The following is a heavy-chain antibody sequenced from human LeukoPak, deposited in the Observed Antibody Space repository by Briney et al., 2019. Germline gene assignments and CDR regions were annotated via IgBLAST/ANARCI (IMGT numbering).Heavy chain of an antibody. J-gene: IGHJ4*02. CDR2: IYHSGST. Sequence: SETLSLTCTVSGYSISSGYYWGWIRQPPGKGLEWIGSIYHSGSTYYNPSLKSRVTISVDTSKNQFSLKLSSVTAADTAVYYCASLGLFDYWGQGTLVTVSS. CDR1: GYSISSGYY. V-gene: IGHV4-38-2*02. CDR3: ASLGLFDY.